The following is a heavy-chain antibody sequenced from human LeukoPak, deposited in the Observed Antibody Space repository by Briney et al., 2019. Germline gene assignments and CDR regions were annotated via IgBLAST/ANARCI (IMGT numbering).Heavy chain of an antibody. CDR2: ISYDGSNK. V-gene: IGHV3-30-3*01. CDR3: ARDRGPDYGDYAGMDV. Sequence: PGGSLRLSCAASGFTFSSYAMHWVRQAPGKGLEWVAVISYDGSNKYYADSVKGRFTISRDNSKNTLYLQMNSLRAEDTAVYYCARDRGPDYGDYAGMDVWGQGTTVTVSS. D-gene: IGHD4-17*01. J-gene: IGHJ6*02. CDR1: GFTFSSYA.